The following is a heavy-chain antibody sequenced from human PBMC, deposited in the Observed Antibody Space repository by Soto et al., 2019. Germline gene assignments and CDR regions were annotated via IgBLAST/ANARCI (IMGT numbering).Heavy chain of an antibody. CDR1: GYTFNSYG. D-gene: IGHD1-26*01. CDR3: ARDKWELLGGDY. J-gene: IGHJ4*02. CDR2: INAYNGYT. V-gene: IGHV1-18*01. Sequence: ASVKVSCKASGYTFNSYGISWVRQAPGQGLEWMGWINAYNGYTNYAQELQGRVTMTTDTSTSTAYMELRSPRSDDTAVYYCARDKWELLGGDYWGQGTLVTVSS.